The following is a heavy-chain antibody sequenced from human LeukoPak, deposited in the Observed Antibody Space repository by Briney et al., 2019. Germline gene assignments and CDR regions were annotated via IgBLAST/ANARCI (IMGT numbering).Heavy chain of an antibody. D-gene: IGHD1-26*01. Sequence: SETLSLTCTVSGDSISSYYWSWIRQPPGKGLEWIGYIYYSGSTNYNPSLKSRVTISVDTSKNQFSLKLSSVTAADTAVYYCASPEWEQGDAFDIWGQGTMVTVSS. J-gene: IGHJ3*02. CDR2: IYYSGST. CDR3: ASPEWEQGDAFDI. V-gene: IGHV4-59*01. CDR1: GDSISSYY.